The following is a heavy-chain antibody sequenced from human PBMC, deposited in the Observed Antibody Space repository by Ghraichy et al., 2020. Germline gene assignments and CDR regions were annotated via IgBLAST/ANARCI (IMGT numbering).Heavy chain of an antibody. CDR3: ARSPWVGGDYYFDC. CDR2: INPGVST. D-gene: IGHD3-16*01. Sequence: SQTLSLTCTVSGGSVSSGDYYWSWIRQPPGKGLEWIGYINPGVSTNFHPSLKSRVTIPVDTSKNQISLKPSSVTAADTAVYYCARSPWVGGDYYFDCWGQGTLVTVSS. CDR1: GGSVSSGDYY. V-gene: IGHV4-61*08. J-gene: IGHJ4*02.